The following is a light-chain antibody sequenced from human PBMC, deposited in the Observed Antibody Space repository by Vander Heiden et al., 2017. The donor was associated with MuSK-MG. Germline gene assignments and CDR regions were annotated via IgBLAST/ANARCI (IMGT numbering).Light chain of an antibody. CDR3: QHDGNVPLT. J-gene: IGKJ4*01. CDR1: QDISNY. Sequence: DIQMTQSPSSMSASVGDRVTITCQASQDISNYLNWYQQKPGKAPKLLIYAASNLETGVPSRFSGSGSGTDFTFTISILHPEDIATYYCQHDGNVPLTFGGGTKVEIK. V-gene: IGKV1-33*01. CDR2: AAS.